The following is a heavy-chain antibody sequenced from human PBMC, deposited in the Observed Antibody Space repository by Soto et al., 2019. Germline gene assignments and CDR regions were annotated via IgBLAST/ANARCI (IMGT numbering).Heavy chain of an antibody. CDR1: GFTFSSYA. Sequence: GGSLRLSCAASGFTFSSYAMSWVRQAPGKGLEWVSAISGSGGSTYYADSVKGRFTISRDNSKNTLYLQMNSLRAEDTAVYYCASKPKIVGVESDYWGQGTLVTVSS. CDR3: ASKPKIVGVESDY. CDR2: ISGSGGST. D-gene: IGHD1-26*01. J-gene: IGHJ4*02. V-gene: IGHV3-23*01.